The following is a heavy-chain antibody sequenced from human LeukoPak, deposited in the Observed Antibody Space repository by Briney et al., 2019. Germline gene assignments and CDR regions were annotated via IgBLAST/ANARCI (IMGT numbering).Heavy chain of an antibody. CDR3: ARDRGVRELSLLKGYIDV. Sequence: GGSLRLSCAASGFTFSDYYMSWIRQAPGKGLEWVSYISSSGSTIYYADSVKGRFTISRDNAKNSLYLQMNSLRAEDTAVYYCARDRGVRELSLLKGYIDVWGKGTTVTISS. CDR2: ISSSGSTI. CDR1: GFTFSDYY. V-gene: IGHV3-11*04. J-gene: IGHJ6*03. D-gene: IGHD3-16*02.